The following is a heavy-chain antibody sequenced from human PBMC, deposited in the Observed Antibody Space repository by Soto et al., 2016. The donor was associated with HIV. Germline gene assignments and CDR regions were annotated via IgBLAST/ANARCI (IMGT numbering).Heavy chain of an antibody. Sequence: EVQLVESGGGLVQPGGSLRLSCSASGFTFSSYAIHWVRQAPGKGLEYVSTISSNGGSTYYADSVKGRFTISRDNSKNTLYLQMSSLRAEDTAVYYCVKGRITLIVVVPFDYWGQGTLVTVSS. CDR3: VKGRITLIVVVPFDY. V-gene: IGHV3-64D*06. D-gene: IGHD3-22*01. CDR2: ISSNGGST. J-gene: IGHJ4*02. CDR1: GFTFSSYA.